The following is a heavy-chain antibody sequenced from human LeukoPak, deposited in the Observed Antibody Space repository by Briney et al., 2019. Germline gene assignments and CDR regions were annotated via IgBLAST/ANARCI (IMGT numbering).Heavy chain of an antibody. CDR2: ISSSSSTI. J-gene: IGHJ4*02. Sequence: GGSLRLSCAASGFTFSSYSMNWVRQAPGKRLEWVSYISSSSSTIYYADSVKGRFTISRDNAKNSLYLQMNSLRAEDTAVYYCARQMALVVWGQGTLVTVSS. CDR3: ARQMALVV. V-gene: IGHV3-48*01. D-gene: IGHD5-24*01. CDR1: GFTFSSYS.